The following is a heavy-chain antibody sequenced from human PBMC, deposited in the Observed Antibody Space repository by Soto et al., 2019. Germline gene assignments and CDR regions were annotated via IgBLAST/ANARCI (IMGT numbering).Heavy chain of an antibody. J-gene: IGHJ4*02. CDR1: GESFSGYI. V-gene: IGHV4-34*01. CDR3: ARGLITGSHYSGGWYYFDS. Sequence: QVQLQQSGAGLLKPSETLSLTCAVYGESFSGYIWTWIRQTPGKGLQWIGQINHSGSASYNPSLKSRVTISVQTSNSQFSLELRSVTAADTAVYYCARGLITGSHYSGGWYYFDSWGQGTQVTGSS. CDR2: INHSGSA. D-gene: IGHD6-19*01.